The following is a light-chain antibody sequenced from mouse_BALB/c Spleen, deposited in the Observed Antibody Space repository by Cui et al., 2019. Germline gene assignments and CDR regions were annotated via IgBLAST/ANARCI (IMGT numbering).Light chain of an antibody. V-gene: IGKV4-74*01. J-gene: IGKJ4*01. CDR3: HQYHRSPFT. Sequence: QIVLTQSPAIMSASLGERVTMTCTASSSVSSSYLHWYQQKPGSSPKLWIYSTSNLASGVPARFSGSGSGTSYSLTISSMEAEDAATYYCHQYHRSPFTFGSGTKLEI. CDR1: SSVSSSY. CDR2: STS.